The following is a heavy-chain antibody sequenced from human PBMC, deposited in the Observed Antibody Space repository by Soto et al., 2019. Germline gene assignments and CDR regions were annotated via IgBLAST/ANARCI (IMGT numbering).Heavy chain of an antibody. J-gene: IGHJ5*02. CDR3: AREKGYCSGGSCYSDHNWFDP. CDR2: IIPILGIA. V-gene: IGHV1-69*08. CDR1: GGTFSSYT. Sequence: QVPLVQSGAEVKKPGSSVKVSCKASGGTFSSYTISWVRQAPGQGLEWMGRIIPILGIANYAQKFQGRVTITADKSTSTAYMELSSLRSEDTAVYYCAREKGYCSGGSCYSDHNWFDPWGQGTLVTVSS. D-gene: IGHD2-15*01.